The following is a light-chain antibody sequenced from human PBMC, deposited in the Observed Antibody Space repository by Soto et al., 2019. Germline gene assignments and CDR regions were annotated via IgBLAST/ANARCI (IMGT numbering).Light chain of an antibody. CDR1: QSVANNY. Sequence: EIVLTQSPATLSLSPGERATLSCGASQSVANNYLAWYLQKPGRAPRLLIYDASSRATGIPDRFSGSGSGTDFTLTISRLEPEDFAVYYCQQYGSSPNTFGQGTKLEIK. CDR2: DAS. CDR3: QQYGSSPNT. J-gene: IGKJ2*01. V-gene: IGKV3D-20*01.